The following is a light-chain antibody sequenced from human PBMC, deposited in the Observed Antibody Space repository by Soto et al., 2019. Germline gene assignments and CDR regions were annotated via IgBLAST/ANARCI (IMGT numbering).Light chain of an antibody. J-gene: IGLJ3*02. V-gene: IGLV2-8*01. CDR3: AAWDDNLNGPV. CDR1: SSDVGAYDY. CDR2: EVN. Sequence: QSALTQPPSASGSPGQSVTISCTGTSSDVGAYDYVCWYQQHPGKAPKLMIYEVNKRPSGVPDRFSGSKSGNTASLTVSGLQSEDEADYYFAAWDDNLNGPVFGGGTKLTVL.